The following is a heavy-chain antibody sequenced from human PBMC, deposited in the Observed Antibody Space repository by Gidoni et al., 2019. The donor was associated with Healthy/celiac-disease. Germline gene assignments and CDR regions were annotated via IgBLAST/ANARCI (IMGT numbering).Heavy chain of an antibody. CDR3: AKDQRERYCSSTSCYHYNWFDP. Sequence: EVQLFASGGGLVQPGGSLRLACAASGFTFSSSAMRWVRQAPGKGLEWVSAISGSGGSTYYADSVKGRFTIARDNSKNTLYLQMNSLRAEDTAVYYCAKDQRERYCSSTSCYHYNWFDPWGQGTLVTVSS. J-gene: IGHJ5*02. CDR1: GFTFSSSA. V-gene: IGHV3-23*01. CDR2: ISGSGGST. D-gene: IGHD2-2*01.